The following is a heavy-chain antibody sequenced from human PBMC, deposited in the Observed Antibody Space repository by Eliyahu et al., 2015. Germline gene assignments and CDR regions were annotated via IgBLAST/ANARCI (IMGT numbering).Heavy chain of an antibody. V-gene: IGHV3-33*01. Sequence: QVQLVESGGGVVQPGRSLRLSXAASGFTFSXYGRHWVRQAPGKGLEWVAVIWYDGSNKYYADSVKGRFTISRDNSKNTLYLQMNSLRAEDTAVYYCAREVLRLVPAAMVGWFDPWGQGTLVTVSS. CDR2: IWYDGSNK. J-gene: IGHJ5*02. D-gene: IGHD2-2*01. CDR1: GFTFSXYG. CDR3: AREVLRLVPAAMVGWFDP.